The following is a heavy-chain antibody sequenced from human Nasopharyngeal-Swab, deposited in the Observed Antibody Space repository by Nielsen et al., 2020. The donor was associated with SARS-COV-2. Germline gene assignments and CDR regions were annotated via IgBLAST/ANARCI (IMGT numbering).Heavy chain of an antibody. CDR3: ARHGGDFWSGCYGEDELRYFDY. CDR1: GGSISSYY. J-gene: IGHJ4*02. V-gene: IGHV4-59*08. Sequence: SETLSLTCTVSGGSISSYYWSWIRQPPGKGLEWIGYIYYSGSTNYNPSLKSRVTISVDTSKNQFSLKLSSVTAADTAVYYCARHGGDFWSGCYGEDELRYFDYWGQGTLVTVSS. CDR2: IYYSGST. D-gene: IGHD3-3*01.